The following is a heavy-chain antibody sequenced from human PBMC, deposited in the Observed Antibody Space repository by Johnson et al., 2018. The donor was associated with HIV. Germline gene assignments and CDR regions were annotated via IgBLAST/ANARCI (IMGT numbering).Heavy chain of an antibody. CDR1: GFTFNTYW. CDR2: FNSDVGST. D-gene: IGHD3-3*02. CDR3: ARELSHDAFDI. J-gene: IGHJ3*02. V-gene: IGHV3-74*01. Sequence: VQLVESGGGLVQPGGSQRLSCAVSGFTFNTYWMHWVRQAPGKGLVWVARFNSDVGSTSSVDSVKGRFTISRDNARNPLYLQMNSLRAEDTAAYYCARELSHDAFDIWGQGTMVTVSS.